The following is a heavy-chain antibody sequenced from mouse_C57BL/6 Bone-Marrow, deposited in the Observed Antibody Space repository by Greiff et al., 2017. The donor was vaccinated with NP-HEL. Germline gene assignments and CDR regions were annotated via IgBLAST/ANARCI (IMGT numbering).Heavy chain of an antibody. D-gene: IGHD3-2*02. J-gene: IGHJ3*01. CDR3: ARGSAWFAY. CDR1: GYTFTSYD. CDR2: IYPRDGST. Sequence: QVQLQQSGPELVKPGASVKLSCKASGYTFTSYDINWVKQRPGPGLEWIGWIYPRDGSTQYNEKFKGKATLTVDTSSSTAYMELHSLTSEDSAVYFCARGSAWFAYWGQGTLVTVSA. V-gene: IGHV1-85*01.